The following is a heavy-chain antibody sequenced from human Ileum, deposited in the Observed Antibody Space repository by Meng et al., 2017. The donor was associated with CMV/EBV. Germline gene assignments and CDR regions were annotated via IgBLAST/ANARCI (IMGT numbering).Heavy chain of an antibody. CDR2: IYPQNGGT. J-gene: IGHJ4*02. V-gene: IGHV1-2*02. CDR1: GYIFTGKH. CDR3: VKEDWYFDF. Sequence: QVQLVQCGTEVKNPGAAVKVSCKTSGYIFTGKHLHWVRQAPGQGREWMGWIYPQNGGTYFAQKFQGRVTMTSDTSITTAYMELSSLTSDDTAIYYCVKEDWYFDFWGQGTLVTVSS. D-gene: IGHD3-9*01.